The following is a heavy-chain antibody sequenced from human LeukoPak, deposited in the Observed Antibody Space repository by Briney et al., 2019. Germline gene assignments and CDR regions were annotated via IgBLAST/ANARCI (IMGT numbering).Heavy chain of an antibody. J-gene: IGHJ2*01. Sequence: SETLPLTCTVSGGSISSHYWSWIRQPPGKGLEWIGYIYYSGSTNYNPSLKSRVTISVDTSKNQFSLKLSSVTAADTAVYYCARVIAAAGTTYFDLWGRGTLVTVSS. V-gene: IGHV4-59*11. CDR1: GGSISSHY. D-gene: IGHD6-13*01. CDR2: IYYSGST. CDR3: ARVIAAAGTTYFDL.